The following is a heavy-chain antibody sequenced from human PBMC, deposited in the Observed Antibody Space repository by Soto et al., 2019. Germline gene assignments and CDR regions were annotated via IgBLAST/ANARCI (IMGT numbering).Heavy chain of an antibody. V-gene: IGHV1-18*01. CDR1: GYTFTSYG. J-gene: IGHJ6*04. CDR3: AIENSGYGGHNEYGMEV. Sequence: ASVKVSCKASGYTFTSYGISWVRQAPGQGLEWMRWISAYNGNTNYAQKLQGRVTMTTDTSTSTAYMELRSLTSDDTAVYYCAIENSGYGGHNEYGMEVWGEGTTVTVCS. D-gene: IGHD3-22*01. CDR2: ISAYNGNT.